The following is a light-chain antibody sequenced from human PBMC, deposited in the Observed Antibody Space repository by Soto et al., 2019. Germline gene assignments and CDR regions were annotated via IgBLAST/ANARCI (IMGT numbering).Light chain of an antibody. CDR2: DVS. Sequence: EIVLTQSPATLSLSPGERATLSCRASQSISNHLAWYQQKVGQAPRLLIYDVSYRAAGIPARFSGSGSGTDFTLTISSLEPEDFAVYYCQQRSNWPPLTFGGGTKVEIK. J-gene: IGKJ4*01. CDR1: QSISNH. CDR3: QQRSNWPPLT. V-gene: IGKV3-11*01.